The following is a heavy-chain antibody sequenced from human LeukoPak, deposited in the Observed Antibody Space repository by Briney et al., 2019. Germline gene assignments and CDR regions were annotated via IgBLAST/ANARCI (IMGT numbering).Heavy chain of an antibody. Sequence: SETLSLTCYVSGDSISSSYFWGWIRQPPGTGLEWIGSISHSENTFFNPSLKSRVTISVDTSKNHFSLNLSAVTAADTAVYYCARARKYNGNPNWIDLWGQGVLVTVSS. J-gene: IGHJ5*02. V-gene: IGHV4-38-2*02. D-gene: IGHD2-8*01. CDR1: GDSISSSYF. CDR3: ARARKYNGNPNWIDL. CDR2: ISHSENT.